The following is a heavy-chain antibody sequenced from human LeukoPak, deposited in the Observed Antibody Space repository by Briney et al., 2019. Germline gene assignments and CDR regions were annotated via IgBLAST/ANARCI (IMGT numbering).Heavy chain of an antibody. CDR3: ARMDSSDYYDFPFDY. CDR1: GFTFSSYG. J-gene: IGHJ4*02. Sequence: GGSLRLSCAASGFTFSSYGMHWVRQAPGKGLEWVAVIWYDGSNKYYADSVKGRFTISRDNSKNTLYLQMNSLRAEDTAVYYCARMDSSDYYDFPFDYWGQGTLVTVSS. D-gene: IGHD3-22*01. CDR2: IWYDGSNK. V-gene: IGHV3-33*01.